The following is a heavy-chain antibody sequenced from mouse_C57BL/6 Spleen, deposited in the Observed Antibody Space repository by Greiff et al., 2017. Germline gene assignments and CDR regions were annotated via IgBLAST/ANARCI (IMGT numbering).Heavy chain of an antibody. Sequence: VQLQESGAELVKPGASVKMSCKASGYTFTSYWITWVKQSPGQGLEWIGDIYPGSGSTNYNEKFKSKATLTVDTSSSTAYMQLSSLTSEDSAVYYCARWQGGRAGYAMDYWGQGTSVTVSS. CDR1: GYTFTSYW. J-gene: IGHJ4*01. V-gene: IGHV1-55*01. CDR2: IYPGSGST. CDR3: ARWQGGRAGYAMDY. D-gene: IGHD6-1*01.